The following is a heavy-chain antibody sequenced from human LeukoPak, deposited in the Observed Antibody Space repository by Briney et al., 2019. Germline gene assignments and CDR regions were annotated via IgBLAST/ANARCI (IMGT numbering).Heavy chain of an antibody. CDR3: AKGAASALVDWFDP. Sequence: GGSLRLSCAAFGFTFNSYPMHWVRQAPGKGLEWVSSVTGSGGGTFYADSVKGRFTISRDNWQNTLYLQMNSLGAEDTAVYYCAKGAASALVDWFDPWGQGTLVTVSS. D-gene: IGHD6-25*01. V-gene: IGHV3-23*01. CDR1: GFTFNSYP. J-gene: IGHJ5*02. CDR2: VTGSGGGT.